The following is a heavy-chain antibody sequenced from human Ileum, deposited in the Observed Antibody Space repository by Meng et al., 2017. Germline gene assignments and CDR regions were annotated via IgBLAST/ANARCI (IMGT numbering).Heavy chain of an antibody. J-gene: IGHJ4*02. Sequence: RPWALRTVSRKASGYTFTSYGIVWVRQAPGQGLEYIGWISGYNGNKNYVEKFQGRVTMTTDTSTRTAYMELRSLRSDDTAVYYCARRSSGYQAGLNLNDYWGQGTLVTVSS. CDR2: ISGYNGNK. D-gene: IGHD3-22*01. CDR1: GYTFTSYG. CDR3: ARRSSGYQAGLNLNDY. V-gene: IGHV1-18*01.